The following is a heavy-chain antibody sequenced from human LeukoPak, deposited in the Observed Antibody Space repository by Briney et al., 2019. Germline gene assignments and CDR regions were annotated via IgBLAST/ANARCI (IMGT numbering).Heavy chain of an antibody. Sequence: GGSLRLSCAASGFTFSNYSMNWVRQAPGKGLEWVSYISSSSSIIYFADSVKGRFTISRDNAKNSLYLQMNSLRAEDTAVYYCARVGDDYGGPMDYWGQGTLVTVSS. V-gene: IGHV3-48*04. D-gene: IGHD4-23*01. CDR3: ARVGDDYGGPMDY. CDR2: ISSSSSII. CDR1: GFTFSNYS. J-gene: IGHJ4*02.